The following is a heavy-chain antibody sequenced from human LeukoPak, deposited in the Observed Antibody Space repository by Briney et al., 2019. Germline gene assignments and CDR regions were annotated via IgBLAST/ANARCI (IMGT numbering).Heavy chain of an antibody. CDR3: ARARQDPDYYYYYMDV. CDR2: IIPIFGTA. J-gene: IGHJ6*03. D-gene: IGHD1-1*01. Sequence: SVKVSCKASGGTFSSYAISWVRQAPGQGLEWMGGIIPIFGTANYAQKFQGRVTITADESTSTAYMELSSLRSEDTAVYYCARARQDPDYYYYYMDVWGKGTTVTVSS. CDR1: GGTFSSYA. V-gene: IGHV1-69*13.